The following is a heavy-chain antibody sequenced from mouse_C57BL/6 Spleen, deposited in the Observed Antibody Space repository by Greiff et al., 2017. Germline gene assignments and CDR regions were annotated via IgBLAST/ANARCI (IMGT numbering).Heavy chain of an antibody. CDR3: ARAGGSSPFAY. D-gene: IGHD1-1*01. CDR1: GYTFTSYW. Sequence: VQLQQPGAELVKPGASVKLSCKASGYTFTSYWMQWVKQRPGQGLEWIGEIDPSDSYTNYNQKFKGKATLTVDTSSSTAYMQLSSLTSEDSAVYYCARAGGSSPFAYWGQGTLVTVSA. J-gene: IGHJ3*01. V-gene: IGHV1-50*01. CDR2: IDPSDSYT.